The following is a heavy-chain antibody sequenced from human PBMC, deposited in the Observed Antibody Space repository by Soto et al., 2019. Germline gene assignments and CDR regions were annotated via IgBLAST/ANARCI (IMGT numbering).Heavy chain of an antibody. CDR3: AGLSVTGGVDV. V-gene: IGHV3-48*03. J-gene: IGHJ6*02. CDR2: ISASGDTV. CDR1: GLTSSGIE. D-gene: IGHD2-21*02. Sequence: ELRLEESGGGFVQPGGALRLSCVFSGLTSSGIELNWVRQAAGKGLEWLSYISASGDTVDYIDSVRGRFTISRDNAKQSLFLQMSALRVEDTAVYYCAGLSVTGGVDVWGQGTTVTVSS.